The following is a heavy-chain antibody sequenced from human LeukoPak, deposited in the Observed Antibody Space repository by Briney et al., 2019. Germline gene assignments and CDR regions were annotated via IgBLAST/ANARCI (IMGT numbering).Heavy chain of an antibody. J-gene: IGHJ4*02. Sequence: SVKVSCKASGGTFSSYAISWVRQVPGQGLEWVGGTIPIFGTANFAQKFQGRVTVTADESTGTAYMELSSLRSEDTAVYYCARGGYSYGYIRFDYWGQGPLVTVSP. V-gene: IGHV1-69*13. CDR1: GGTFSSYA. CDR2: TIPIFGTA. D-gene: IGHD5-18*01. CDR3: ARGGYSYGYIRFDY.